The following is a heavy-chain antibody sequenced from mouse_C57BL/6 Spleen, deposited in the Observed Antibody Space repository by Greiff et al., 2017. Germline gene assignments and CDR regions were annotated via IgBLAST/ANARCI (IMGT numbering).Heavy chain of an antibody. Sequence: QVQLKQSGPELVKPGASVKISCKASGYAFSSSWMNWVKQRPGKGLEWIGRIYPGDGDTNYNGKFKGKATLTADKSSSTAYMQLSSLTSEDSAVYFCARERGYDYVWGDYWGQGTSVTVSS. CDR1: GYAFSSSW. D-gene: IGHD1-1*01. J-gene: IGHJ4*01. V-gene: IGHV1-82*01. CDR3: ARERGYDYVWGDY. CDR2: IYPGDGDT.